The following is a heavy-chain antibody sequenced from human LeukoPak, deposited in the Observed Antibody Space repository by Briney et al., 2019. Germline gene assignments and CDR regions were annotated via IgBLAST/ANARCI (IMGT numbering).Heavy chain of an antibody. CDR3: ARHSSSSPGY. J-gene: IGHJ4*02. V-gene: IGHV3-53*01. CDR1: GFTVSSNY. Sequence: GGSLRLSCAASGFTVSSNYMSWVRQAPGRGLEWVSVIYSGGSTYYADSVKGRFTISRDISKNTLYLQMNSLRAEDTAVYYCARHSSSSPGYWGQGTLVTVSS. CDR2: IYSGGST. D-gene: IGHD6-6*01.